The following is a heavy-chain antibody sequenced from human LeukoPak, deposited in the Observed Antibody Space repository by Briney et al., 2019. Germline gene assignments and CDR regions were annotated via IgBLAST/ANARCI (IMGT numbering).Heavy chain of an antibody. D-gene: IGHD2-15*01. CDR1: GFTFSSYS. J-gene: IGHJ6*03. Sequence: GGSLRLSCAASGFTFSSYSMNWVRQAPGKGLEWVSSIGSSSSYIYYADSVKGRFTISRDNAKNSLYLQMNSLRAEDTAVYYCARDAGYCSGGSCYSNYMDVWGKGTTVTVSS. CDR2: IGSSSSYI. CDR3: ARDAGYCSGGSCYSNYMDV. V-gene: IGHV3-21*01.